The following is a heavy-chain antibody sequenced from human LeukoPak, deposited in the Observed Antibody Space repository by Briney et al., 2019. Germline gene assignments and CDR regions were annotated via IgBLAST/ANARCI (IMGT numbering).Heavy chain of an antibody. CDR2: INPNSGGT. CDR1: GYTFTGYY. J-gene: IGHJ5*02. D-gene: IGHD5-24*01. Sequence: GASVKVSCKASGYTFTGYYMHWVRQAPGQGLEWMGWINPNSGGTNYAQKFQCRVTMTRDTSISTAYRELSRLRSDDTAVYYCARGMATIRSKGDWFDPWGQGTLVTVSS. CDR3: ARGMATIRSKGDWFDP. V-gene: IGHV1-2*02.